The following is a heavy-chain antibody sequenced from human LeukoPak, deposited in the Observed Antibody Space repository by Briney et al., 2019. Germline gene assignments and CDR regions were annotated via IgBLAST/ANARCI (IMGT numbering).Heavy chain of an antibody. V-gene: IGHV3-23*01. D-gene: IGHD2-2*01. J-gene: IGHJ3*02. Sequence: PGGSLRLSCAASGFTFSSYAMSWVRQAPGKGLEWVSAISGSGGSTYYADSVKGRFTISRDNAKNSLYLQMNSLRAEDTALYHCARGGNVVPAAKDAFDIWGRGTMVTVSS. CDR2: ISGSGGST. CDR3: ARGGNVVPAAKDAFDI. CDR1: GFTFSSYA.